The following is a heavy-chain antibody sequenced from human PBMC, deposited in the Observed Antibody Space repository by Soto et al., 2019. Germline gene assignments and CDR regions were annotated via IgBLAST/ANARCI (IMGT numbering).Heavy chain of an antibody. V-gene: IGHV3-30*03. D-gene: IGHD3-9*01. CDR2: ISYDGSNK. CDR1: GFTFSSYG. J-gene: IGHJ4*02. CDR3: SDTIGKGY. Sequence: GGSLRLSCAASGFTFSSYGMHWVRQAPGKGLEWVAVISYDGSNKYYADSVKGRFTISRDNSKNTLYLQMNSLRAEDTAVYYCSDTIGKGYWGQGTLVTVSS.